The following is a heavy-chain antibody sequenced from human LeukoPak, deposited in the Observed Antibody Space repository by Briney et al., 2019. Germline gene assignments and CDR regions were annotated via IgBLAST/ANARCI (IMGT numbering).Heavy chain of an antibody. CDR2: INPNSGGT. D-gene: IGHD3-10*01. CDR3: ARVYGSGFNWFDP. J-gene: IGHJ5*02. CDR1: GYTFTAHY. Sequence: ASVKVSCKASGYTFTAHYMHWVRQAPGQGLEWMGWINPNSGGTNYAQKFQGRVTMTRDTSISTAYMELSRLRSDDTAVYYCARVYGSGFNWFDPWGQGTLVTVSS. V-gene: IGHV1-2*02.